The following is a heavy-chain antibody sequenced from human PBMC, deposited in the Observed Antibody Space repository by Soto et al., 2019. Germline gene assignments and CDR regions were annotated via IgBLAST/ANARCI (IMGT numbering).Heavy chain of an antibody. Sequence: GGSLRLSCAASGFTFSSYGMHWVRQAPGKGLEWVAVIWYDGSNKYYADSVKGRFTISRDNSKNTLYLQMNSLRAEDTAVYYCARDFYDSSGYYFDYWGQGTLVTVSS. D-gene: IGHD3-22*01. J-gene: IGHJ4*02. CDR1: GFTFSSYG. CDR2: IWYDGSNK. V-gene: IGHV3-33*01. CDR3: ARDFYDSSGYYFDY.